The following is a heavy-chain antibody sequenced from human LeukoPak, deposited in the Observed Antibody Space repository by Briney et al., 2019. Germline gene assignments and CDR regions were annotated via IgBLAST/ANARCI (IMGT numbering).Heavy chain of an antibody. D-gene: IGHD3-22*01. CDR1: GYRFTNYW. Sequence: GESLKISCKGSGYRFTNYWIGWVRQMPGKGLELMGSIYPGDSDIRYSPSFQGQVTISADKSFTTAYLQWRSLKASDTAIYYCTRQGVYSSDSSAFYYWGQGTRVTVSS. CDR2: IYPGDSDI. CDR3: TRQGVYSSDSSAFYY. J-gene: IGHJ4*02. V-gene: IGHV5-51*01.